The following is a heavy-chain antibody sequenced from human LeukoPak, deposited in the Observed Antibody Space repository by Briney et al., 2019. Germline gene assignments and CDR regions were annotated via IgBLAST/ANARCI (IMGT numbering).Heavy chain of an antibody. CDR1: GFTVSSNY. CDR2: VYSGGST. CDR3: ARYYYASSHFDY. J-gene: IGHJ4*02. V-gene: IGHV3-53*01. Sequence: QSGGSLRLSCAASGFTVSSNYMSWVRQAPGKGLEWVSAVYSGGSTYYADSVKGRFIISRDNSKNTVYLQMNSLRAEDTAVYFCARYYYASSHFDYWGQGTLVTVSS. D-gene: IGHD3-22*01.